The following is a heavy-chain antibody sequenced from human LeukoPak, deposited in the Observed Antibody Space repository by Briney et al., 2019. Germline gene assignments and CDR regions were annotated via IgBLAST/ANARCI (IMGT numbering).Heavy chain of an antibody. CDR2: INWNGGST. Sequence: PGGSLRLSCVACRFTFDNHGMSWVRQAPGKGLEWVSGINWNGGSTGYADSVKGRFTISRDNAKNSLYLQMNSLRAEDTALYYCARSIVVPAAINSYYFDYWGQGTLVTVSS. CDR3: ARSIVVPAAINSYYFDY. V-gene: IGHV3-20*04. D-gene: IGHD2-2*01. CDR1: RFTFDNHG. J-gene: IGHJ4*02.